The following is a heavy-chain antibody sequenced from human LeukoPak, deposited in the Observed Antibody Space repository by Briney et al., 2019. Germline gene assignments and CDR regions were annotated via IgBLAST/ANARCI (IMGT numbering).Heavy chain of an antibody. J-gene: IGHJ4*02. CDR1: GFTFDDYA. CDR2: ISWNSGSI. D-gene: IGHD3-9*01. V-gene: IGHV3-9*01. CDR3: AKARLAFDY. Sequence: GGSLRLSCAASGFTFDDYAMHWVRQAPGKGLEWVSGISWNSGSIGYADSVKGRFTISRDNAKNSLYLQMNSLRAEDTAVYYCAKARLAFDYWGQGTLVTVSS.